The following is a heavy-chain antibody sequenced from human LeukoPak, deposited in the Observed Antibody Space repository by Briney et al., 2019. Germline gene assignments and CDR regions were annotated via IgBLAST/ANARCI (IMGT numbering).Heavy chain of an antibody. D-gene: IGHD4-17*01. Sequence: ASVKVSCKASGYTFTSYYMHWVRQAPGQGLEWMGIINPSGGSTSYAQKFQGRVTMTRDTSTSTVYMELSSLRSEDTAVYYCARARTTVTTGRAFDIWGQGTMVTVSS. CDR3: ARARTTVTTGRAFDI. CDR2: INPSGGST. J-gene: IGHJ3*02. CDR1: GYTFTSYY. V-gene: IGHV1-46*01.